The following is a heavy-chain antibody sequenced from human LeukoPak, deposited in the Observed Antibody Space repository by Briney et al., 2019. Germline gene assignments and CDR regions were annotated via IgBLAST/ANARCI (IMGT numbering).Heavy chain of an antibody. CDR3: ARDHRRYGDYSDY. D-gene: IGHD4-17*01. J-gene: IGHJ4*02. V-gene: IGHV3-66*01. CDR1: GFTVSSNY. CDR2: IYSGGST. Sequence: GGSLRLSCAASGFTVSSNYMSWVRQAPGKGLEWVSVIYSGGSTYYADSVKGRFTISRDNSKNTLYLQMNSLRAEDTAVYYCARDHRRYGDYSDYWGQGTLVTVSS.